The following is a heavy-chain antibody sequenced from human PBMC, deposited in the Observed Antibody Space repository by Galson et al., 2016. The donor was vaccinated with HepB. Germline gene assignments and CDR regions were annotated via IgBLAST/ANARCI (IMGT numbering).Heavy chain of an antibody. CDR3: SRAVMLGRGMDV. D-gene: IGHD3-10*01. J-gene: IGHJ6*02. CDR1: GDSVYNNGAA. V-gene: IGHV6-1*01. Sequence: CAISGDSVYNNGAAWVWIRQSPSRGLEWLGRTFYRSTWENHYTGSVRNRITISPDTSRNQFSLHLNSVTPEDTAVYYCSRAVMLGRGMDVWGQGTTVTVSS. CDR2: TFYRSTWEN.